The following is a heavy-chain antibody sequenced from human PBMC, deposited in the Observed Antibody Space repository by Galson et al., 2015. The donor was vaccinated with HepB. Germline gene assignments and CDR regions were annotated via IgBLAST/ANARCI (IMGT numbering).Heavy chain of an antibody. V-gene: IGHV1-18*01. CDR2: ISVHNGNT. Sequence: SVKVSCKASGYTFTSYGISWVRQAPGQGLEWMGWISVHNGNTKYAQNLQGRVTMAKDTSTSTAYMELKSLRSDATAVYYCARGRPYYDFWSGSPYYFDYWGQGTLVTVSS. CDR1: GYTFTSYG. D-gene: IGHD3-3*01. J-gene: IGHJ4*02. CDR3: ARGRPYYDFWSGSPYYFDY.